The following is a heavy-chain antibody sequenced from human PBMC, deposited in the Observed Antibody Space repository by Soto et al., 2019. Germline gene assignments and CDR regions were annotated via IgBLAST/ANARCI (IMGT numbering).Heavy chain of an antibody. CDR3: ARVPVTSYYYYYYMDV. Sequence: SETLSLTCTVSGFSISSGAYYWSWIRQHPGKGLEWIGYIYYSGSTNYDPSLKSRVTISVDTSKNQFSLKLSSVTAADTAVYYCARVPVTSYYYYYYMDVWGKGTTVTVSS. J-gene: IGHJ6*03. CDR1: GFSISSGAYY. V-gene: IGHV4-61*08. CDR2: IYYSGST. D-gene: IGHD4-4*01.